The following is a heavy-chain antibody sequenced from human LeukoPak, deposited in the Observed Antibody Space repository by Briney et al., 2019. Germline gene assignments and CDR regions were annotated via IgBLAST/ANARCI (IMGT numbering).Heavy chain of an antibody. CDR3: ARHGGYHSPIDY. Sequence: SETLSLTCTVSGGSISSYYWSWIRQPPGKGLEWIGYIYYSGTTNYNPSLKSRVTISVDTSKNQFSLKLTSVTAADTAVYDCARHGGYHSPIDYWGQGTLVTVSS. V-gene: IGHV4-59*08. CDR1: GGSISSYY. J-gene: IGHJ4*02. D-gene: IGHD3-22*01. CDR2: IYYSGTT.